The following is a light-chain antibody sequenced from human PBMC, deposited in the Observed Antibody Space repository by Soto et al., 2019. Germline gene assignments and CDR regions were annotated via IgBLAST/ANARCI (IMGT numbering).Light chain of an antibody. CDR1: SSDVGSYNL. J-gene: IGLJ1*01. CDR2: EVS. Sequence: QSVLTQPASVSGSPGRSITISCTGTSSDVGSYNLVSWYQQHPGKAPKLMIYEVSKRPSGVSNRFSGSKSGNPASLPISGLQGEEAADYYCYSYAGSSTFVFGTGIKVTVL. CDR3: YSYAGSSTFV. V-gene: IGLV2-23*02.